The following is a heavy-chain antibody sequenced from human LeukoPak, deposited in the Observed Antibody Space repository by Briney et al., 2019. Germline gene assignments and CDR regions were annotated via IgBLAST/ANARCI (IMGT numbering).Heavy chain of an antibody. CDR3: AREVGANEY. CDR2: INPDRGGT. V-gene: IGHV1-2*02. D-gene: IGHD1-26*01. J-gene: IGHJ4*02. Sequence: GASVKVSCKASGYTFTGYYLHWVRQAPGQGLEWVGWINPDRGGTDYAQKFQGRVTMTRDTSISTAYMELSNLRSDDTAVYYCAREVGANEYWGQGTLVTVAS. CDR1: GYTFTGYY.